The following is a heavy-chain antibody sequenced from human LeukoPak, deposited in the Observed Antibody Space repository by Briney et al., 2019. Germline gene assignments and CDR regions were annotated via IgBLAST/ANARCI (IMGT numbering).Heavy chain of an antibody. CDR2: IKSKTDGGTT. Sequence: PGGSLRLSCAASGFTFSNAWMSWVRQAPGKGLEWVGRIKSKTDGGTTDYAAPVKGRFTISRDDSKNTLYLQMNSLKTEDTAVYYCTTRLYDILTGYFPNGYWGQGTLVTVSS. J-gene: IGHJ4*02. CDR3: TTRLYDILTGYFPNGY. CDR1: GFTFSNAW. D-gene: IGHD3-9*01. V-gene: IGHV3-15*01.